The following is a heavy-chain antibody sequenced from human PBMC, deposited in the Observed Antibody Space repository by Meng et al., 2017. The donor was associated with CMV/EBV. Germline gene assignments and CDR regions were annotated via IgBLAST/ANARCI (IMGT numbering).Heavy chain of an antibody. D-gene: IGHD2-2*01. V-gene: IGHV4-4*07. CDR2: IYTSGST. Sequence: QLEESGPGLVKPSETLSLTCTGSGGSISSYYWSWIRQPAGKGLEWIGRIYTSGSTNYNPSLKSRVTMSVDTSKNQFSLKLSSVTAADTAVYYCARDLMNCSSTSCANWFDPWGQGTLVTVSS. CDR3: ARDLMNCSSTSCANWFDP. J-gene: IGHJ5*02. CDR1: GGSISSYY.